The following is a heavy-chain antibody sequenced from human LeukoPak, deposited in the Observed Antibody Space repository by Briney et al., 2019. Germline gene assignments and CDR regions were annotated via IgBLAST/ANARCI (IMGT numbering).Heavy chain of an antibody. V-gene: IGHV1-18*01. CDR3: ARGGSGYSPDDAFDI. Sequence: ASVNVSCKASGYTFTSYGISWVRQAPGQGLEWMGWISAYNGNTNYAQKLQGRVTMTTDTSTSTAYMELRSLRSDDTAVYYCARGGSGYSPDDAFDIWGQGTMVTVSS. CDR2: ISAYNGNT. D-gene: IGHD3-22*01. CDR1: GYTFTSYG. J-gene: IGHJ3*02.